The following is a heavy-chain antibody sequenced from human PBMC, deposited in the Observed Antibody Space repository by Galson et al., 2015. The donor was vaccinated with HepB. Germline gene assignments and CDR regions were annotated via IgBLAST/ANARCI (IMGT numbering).Heavy chain of an antibody. J-gene: IGHJ2*01. V-gene: IGHV4-59*08. CDR2: IHRSGSR. CDR3: ARHRDPLTGWLTFDI. Sequence: ETLSLTCSVSGGSISSFYWSWIRQPPGKGLEWIGYIHRSGSRNYNPSLKSRVTISVDTFKNHFSLKLNSVTAADTAMYFCARHRDPLTGWLTFDIWGRGTLVAVPS. D-gene: IGHD3-9*01. CDR1: GGSISSFY.